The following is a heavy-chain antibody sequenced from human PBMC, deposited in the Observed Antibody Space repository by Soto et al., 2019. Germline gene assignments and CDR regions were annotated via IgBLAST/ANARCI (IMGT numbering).Heavy chain of an antibody. CDR2: LKSKADGVTT. D-gene: IGHD3-22*01. CDR1: GFTFINTW. CDR3: TAHSYYEPSW. Sequence: EVQLVESGGGLVKPGGSLRLSCAASGFTFINTWMTWVRQAPGTGLEWVGRLKSKADGVTTDYAAPVKGRFTISRDDSNNTLYLQMDILKTEDTAMYYCTAHSYYEPSWWGQGTLVTVSS. J-gene: IGHJ4*02. V-gene: IGHV3-15*01.